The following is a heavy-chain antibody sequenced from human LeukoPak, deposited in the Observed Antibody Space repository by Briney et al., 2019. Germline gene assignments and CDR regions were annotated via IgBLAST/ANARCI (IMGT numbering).Heavy chain of an antibody. D-gene: IGHD3-22*01. V-gene: IGHV4-59*01. CDR3: ARDKSDSSGDYYFDY. CDR1: GGSISSYY. CDR2: IYYSGRT. Sequence: AETMSLTCNVSGGSISSYYWSWIRQPPGKGLEWIGYIYYSGRTNYNPSLKSRVTISVDTSKNQFSLKLSSVTAADTAVYYCARDKSDSSGDYYFDYWGQGTLDSVSS. J-gene: IGHJ4*02.